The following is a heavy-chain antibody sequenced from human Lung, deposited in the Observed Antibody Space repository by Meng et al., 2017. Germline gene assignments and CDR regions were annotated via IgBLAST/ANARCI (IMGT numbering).Heavy chain of an antibody. J-gene: IGHJ4*02. CDR3: VRLGNYADFDY. Sequence: GESLKISCAASAFTFSTYWMSWVRQAPGKGLECVANIKQDGSEKYYVDSVTGGSALSRDNAKHSLYLQIDSLRAEDTAVYDGVRLGNYADFDYWGQGTLVTVSS. V-gene: IGHV3-7*01. CDR1: AFTFSTYW. CDR2: IKQDGSEK. D-gene: IGHD3-16*01.